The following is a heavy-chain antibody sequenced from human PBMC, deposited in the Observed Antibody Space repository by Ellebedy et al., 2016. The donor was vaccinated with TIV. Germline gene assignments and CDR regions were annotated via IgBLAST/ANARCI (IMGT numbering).Heavy chain of an antibody. CDR1: GYTFTSYG. Sequence: SVKVSCXASGYTFTSYGISWVRQAPGQGLEWMGGIIPIFGTANYAQKFQGRVTITADESTSTAYMELSSLRSEDTAVYYCASSGVVENWFDPWGQGTLVTVSS. D-gene: IGHD6-6*01. CDR2: IIPIFGTA. CDR3: ASSGVVENWFDP. V-gene: IGHV1-69*13. J-gene: IGHJ5*02.